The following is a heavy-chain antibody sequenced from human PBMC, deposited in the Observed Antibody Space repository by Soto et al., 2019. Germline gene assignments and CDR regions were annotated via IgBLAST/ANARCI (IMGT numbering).Heavy chain of an antibody. V-gene: IGHV1-18*01. CDR1: GYTFTNYG. CDR2: ISGYNGNT. J-gene: IGHJ6*02. Sequence: QVQLVQSGAEVKKPGASVTVSCKASGYTFTNYGFSWVRQAPGQGLEWMGWISGYNGNTKYAEKFQNRVTMTTDTSTNTANMELRSLRSDATAVYYCAREGQAPYYYYGMDVLGLGTAVTVSS. CDR3: AREGQAPYYYYGMDV.